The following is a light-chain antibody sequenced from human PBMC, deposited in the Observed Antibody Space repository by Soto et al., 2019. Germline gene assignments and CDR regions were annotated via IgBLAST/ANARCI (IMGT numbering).Light chain of an antibody. CDR2: MAS. J-gene: IGKJ1*01. CDR1: QSITNW. V-gene: IGKV1-5*03. CDR3: QLYYRHAT. Sequence: DIKMTQSPSTLSASVGDRVTITCRASQSITNWLAWYQQKPGKAPKPLIYMASSLESVAPSRCSGSGGGTEFTLTISIQHADDFASYYYQLYYRHATFGRGTKVDIK.